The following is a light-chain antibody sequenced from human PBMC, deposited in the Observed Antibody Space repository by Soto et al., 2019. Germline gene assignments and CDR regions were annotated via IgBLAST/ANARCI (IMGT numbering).Light chain of an antibody. CDR1: SSDVGGYNY. CDR2: EVS. J-gene: IGLJ1*01. CDR3: SSYTSSSTYV. Sequence: QSVLTQPASVSGSPGQWITISCTGTSSDVGGYNYVSWYQQHPGKAPKLMIYEVSNRPSGVSNRFSGSKSDNTASLTISGLQAEDEADYYCSSYTSSSTYVFGTGTKVTVL. V-gene: IGLV2-14*01.